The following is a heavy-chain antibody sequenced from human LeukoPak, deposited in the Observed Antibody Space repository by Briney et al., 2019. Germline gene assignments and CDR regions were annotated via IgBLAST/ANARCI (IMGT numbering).Heavy chain of an antibody. D-gene: IGHD2-21*02. CDR2: FVPEDGET. Sequence: ASVKVSCKVSGYTLTELSMHWVRQPPGKGLEWMGGFVPEDGETIYAQKFQGRVTMTEDTSTDTAYMELSSLRSEDTAVYFCATDFSDRSINGDWSYWGQGTLVTVSS. CDR1: GYTLTELS. V-gene: IGHV1-24*01. CDR3: ATDFSDRSINGDWSY. J-gene: IGHJ4*02.